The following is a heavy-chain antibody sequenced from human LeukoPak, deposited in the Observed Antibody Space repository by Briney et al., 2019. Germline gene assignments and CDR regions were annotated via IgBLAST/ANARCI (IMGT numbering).Heavy chain of an antibody. V-gene: IGHV4-34*01. J-gene: IGHJ4*02. CDR1: GVSFNDYY. D-gene: IGHD4-17*01. CDR2: INHSGYT. Sequence: SETLSLTCAVSGVSFNDYYWSWVRQTPGKGLEWIGEINHSGYTNDSPSLKSRVTLSIDTSKKQFSLNVRSVTVADTGIYYCTRMTTGHDYWGQGTLVTVSS. CDR3: TRMTTGHDY.